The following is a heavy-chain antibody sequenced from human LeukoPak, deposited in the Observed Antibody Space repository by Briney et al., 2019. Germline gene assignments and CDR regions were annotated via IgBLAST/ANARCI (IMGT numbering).Heavy chain of an antibody. J-gene: IGHJ4*02. Sequence: PSETLSLTCTVSGGSISSGDYYWSWIRQSPGQGLEWIGYIFYTGSTYYKPSLKSRVTVSIDTSKNQFSLRLTSVTAADTAVYYCARVVFWSGYHYFDDWGQGTLVTVSS. V-gene: IGHV4-30-4*01. CDR3: ARVVFWSGYHYFDD. D-gene: IGHD3-3*01. CDR1: GGSISSGDYY. CDR2: IFYTGST.